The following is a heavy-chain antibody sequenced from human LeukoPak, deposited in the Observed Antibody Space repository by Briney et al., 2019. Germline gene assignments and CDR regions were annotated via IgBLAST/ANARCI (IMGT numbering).Heavy chain of an antibody. CDR2: INPNSGGT. CDR1: GYTFTGYY. CDR3: ARESSIAAPRGGWFDP. J-gene: IGHJ5*02. D-gene: IGHD6-6*01. V-gene: IGHV1-2*02. Sequence: ASVKVSCKASGYTFTGYYMHWVRQAPGQGLEWMGWINPNSGGTNYAQKFQGRVTMTRDTSISTAYMELSRLRSGDTAVYYCARESSIAAPRGGWFDPWGQGTLVTVSS.